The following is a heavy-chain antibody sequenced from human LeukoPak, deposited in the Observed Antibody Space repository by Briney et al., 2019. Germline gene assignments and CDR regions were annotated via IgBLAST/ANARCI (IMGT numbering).Heavy chain of an antibody. V-gene: IGHV3-21*01. CDR3: ARGTLNIPGEHGAFDY. J-gene: IGHJ4*02. D-gene: IGHD1-14*01. Sequence: GGSLRLSCAASGFTFSSYGMSWVRQAPGKGLGWVSSLSTSSSYIHYADSVKGRFTISRDNAKNSLYLQMNSLRAEDTAVYYCARGTLNIPGEHGAFDYWGQGTLVTVSS. CDR2: LSTSSSYI. CDR1: GFTFSSYG.